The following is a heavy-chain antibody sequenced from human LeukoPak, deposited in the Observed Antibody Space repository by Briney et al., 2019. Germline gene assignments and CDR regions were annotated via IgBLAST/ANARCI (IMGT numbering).Heavy chain of an antibody. J-gene: IGHJ4*02. CDR3: ARAKAPTMIVVEFDY. V-gene: IGHV1-69*04. CDR2: IIPILGIA. CDR1: GGTFSSYA. D-gene: IGHD3-22*01. Sequence: ASVKVSCKASGGTFSSYAISWVRQAPGQGLEWMGRIIPILGIANYAQKFRGRVTITADKSTSTAYMELSSLRSEDTAVYYCARAKAPTMIVVEFDYWGQGTLVTVSS.